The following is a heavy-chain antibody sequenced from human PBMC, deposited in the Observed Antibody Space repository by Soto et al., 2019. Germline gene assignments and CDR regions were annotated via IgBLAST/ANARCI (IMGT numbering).Heavy chain of an antibody. D-gene: IGHD3-22*01. CDR3: APLGDYYQSLDT. CDR2: IYYTGTT. J-gene: IGHJ5*02. Sequence: QVQLHESGPGLVKPSETLSLSCSVSGGSLNTYYWSWIRQPPGRGLEWIGYIYYTGTTTYNPSLKSRVAISIDTSKNQFSLQLTSVIAADTAVYYCAPLGDYYQSLDTWGQGTLVTVSS. V-gene: IGHV4-59*08. CDR1: GGSLNTYY.